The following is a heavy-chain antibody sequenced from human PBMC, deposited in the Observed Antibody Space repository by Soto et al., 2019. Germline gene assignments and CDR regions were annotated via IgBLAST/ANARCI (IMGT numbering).Heavy chain of an antibody. Sequence: ASETLSLTCTVSGGSISSYYWSWIRQPPGKGLEWIGYIYYSGSTNYNPSLKSRVTISVDTSKNQFSLKLSSVTAADTAVYYCARTIAAAFMDVWGQGTTVTVSS. D-gene: IGHD6-13*01. CDR3: ARTIAAAFMDV. CDR1: GGSISSYY. V-gene: IGHV4-59*01. CDR2: IYYSGST. J-gene: IGHJ6*02.